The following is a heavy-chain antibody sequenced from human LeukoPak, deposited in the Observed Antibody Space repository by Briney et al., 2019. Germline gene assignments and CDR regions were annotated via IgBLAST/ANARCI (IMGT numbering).Heavy chain of an antibody. CDR1: GGTFSSYA. CDR2: IIPILGIA. Sequence: SVKVSCKASGGTFSSYAISWVRQAPGQGLEWMGRIIPILGIANYAQKFQGRVTIAADKSTSTAYMELSSLRSEDTAVYYCARDGYGGNPRVYYFDYWGQGTLVTVSS. V-gene: IGHV1-69*04. J-gene: IGHJ4*02. D-gene: IGHD4-23*01. CDR3: ARDGYGGNPRVYYFDY.